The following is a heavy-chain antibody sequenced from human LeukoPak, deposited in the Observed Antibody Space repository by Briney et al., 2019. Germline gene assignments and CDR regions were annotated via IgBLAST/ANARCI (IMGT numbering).Heavy chain of an antibody. V-gene: IGHV4-34*01. CDR2: INHSGST. D-gene: IGHD3-10*01. J-gene: IGHJ4*02. CDR1: GGSFSSYY. Sequence: SETLSLTCAVYGGSFSSYYWSWIRQPPGRGLEWIGEINHSGSTNYNPSLKSRVTISVDTSRNQFSLKLSSVTAADTAVYYCARGRLGGSGSYYNVLDYWGQGTLVTVSS. CDR3: ARGRLGGSGSYYNVLDY.